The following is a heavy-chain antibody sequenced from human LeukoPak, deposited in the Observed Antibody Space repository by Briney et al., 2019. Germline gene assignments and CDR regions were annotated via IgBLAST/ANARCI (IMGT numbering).Heavy chain of an antibody. J-gene: IGHJ4*02. CDR1: GYTFTSYG. CDR3: ARGPPGELCFATFDY. D-gene: IGHD3-10*01. CDR2: ISAYNGNT. Sequence: ASVKVSCKASGYTFTSYGISWVRQAPGQGLEWMGWISAYNGNTNYAQKLQGRVTMTTDTSTSTAYMELRSLRSDDTAVYYCARGPPGELCFATFDYWGQGTLVTVSS. V-gene: IGHV1-18*01.